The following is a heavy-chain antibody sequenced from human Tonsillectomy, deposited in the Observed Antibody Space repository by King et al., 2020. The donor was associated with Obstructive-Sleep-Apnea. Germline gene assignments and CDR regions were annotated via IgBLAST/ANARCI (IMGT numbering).Heavy chain of an antibody. Sequence: VQLVESGGGLVKPGGSLRLSCAASAFTFRSYSMNWVRPAPGKGLGWVSSTSSMGRYICYADSVKGRLTISRDNAKNSLCLRMNSLRAEDTAVYYCARDGDYWYFDLWGRGTLVTVSS. D-gene: IGHD4-17*01. V-gene: IGHV3-21*01. CDR2: TSSMGRYI. CDR3: ARDGDYWYFDL. J-gene: IGHJ2*01. CDR1: AFTFRSYS.